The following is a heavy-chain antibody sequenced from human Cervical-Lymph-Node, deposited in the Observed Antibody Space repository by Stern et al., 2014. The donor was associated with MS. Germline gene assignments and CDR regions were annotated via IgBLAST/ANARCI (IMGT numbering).Heavy chain of an antibody. CDR1: GFSFSRYA. CDR3: ASAYSSSHYYFDY. V-gene: IGHV3-33*01. CDR2: IGNDGSKP. Sequence: VQLVESGGGVVQPGRSLRLSCAASGFSFSRYAMHWVRQAPGKGLEWVALIGNDGSKPYYADSVTGRFTISRDNFKNTLYLQMNSLRAEDTAVYYCASAYSSSHYYFDYWGQGTLVTVSS. D-gene: IGHD6-13*01. J-gene: IGHJ4*02.